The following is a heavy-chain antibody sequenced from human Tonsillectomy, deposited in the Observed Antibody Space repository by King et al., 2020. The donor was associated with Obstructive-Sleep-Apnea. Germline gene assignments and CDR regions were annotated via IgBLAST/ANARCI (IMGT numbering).Heavy chain of an antibody. CDR2: ISSSSYI. Sequence: VQLVESGGGLVKPGGSLRLSCAASGFTFSRYVMNWVRQAPGKGLEWVSSISSSSYIYYADSMKGRFTISRDNAKNSLYLQMSSLRAEDTAVYYCARGGEDCYTSGSYQWYFDLWGRGTLVTVSS. CDR3: ARGGEDCYTSGSYQWYFDL. V-gene: IGHV3-21*01. J-gene: IGHJ2*01. CDR1: GFTFSRYV. D-gene: IGHD3-10*01.